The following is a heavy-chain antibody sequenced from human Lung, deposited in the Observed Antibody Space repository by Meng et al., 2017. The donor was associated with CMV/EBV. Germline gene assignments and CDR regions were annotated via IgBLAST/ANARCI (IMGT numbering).Heavy chain of an antibody. Sequence: GESLKISCVVSGFSVRNNYMNWVRQAPGKGLEWVANIKQDGSAKYYVGSVEGRFTISRDNAKNSLYLQMNSLRAEDTAVYYCASSFEYWGQGTLVTVSS. CDR3: ASSFEY. D-gene: IGHD3-10*01. CDR2: IKQDGSAK. V-gene: IGHV3-7*01. CDR1: GFSVRNNY. J-gene: IGHJ4*02.